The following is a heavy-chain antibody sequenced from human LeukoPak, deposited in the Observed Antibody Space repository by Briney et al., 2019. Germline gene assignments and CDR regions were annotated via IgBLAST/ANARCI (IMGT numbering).Heavy chain of an antibody. CDR1: GFTFSSYS. CDR3: ARGYSSGWYFDY. J-gene: IGHJ4*02. V-gene: IGHV3-21*01. Sequence: PGGSLRLSCAASGFTFSSYSMNWVRQAPGKGLEWVSSISSSSSYIYYADSVKGRFTISRDNAKNSLYLQMNSPRAEDTAVYYCARGYSSGWYFDYWGQGTLVTVSS. CDR2: ISSSSSYI. D-gene: IGHD6-19*01.